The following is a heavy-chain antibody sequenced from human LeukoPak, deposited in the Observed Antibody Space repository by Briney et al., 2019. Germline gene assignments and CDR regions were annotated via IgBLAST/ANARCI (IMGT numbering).Heavy chain of an antibody. D-gene: IGHD3-10*01. V-gene: IGHV3-30*01. CDR3: ARDRGRGVIPYYYMDV. CDR2: ISYDGSNK. Sequence: SGGSLRLSCAASGFTFSSYAMHWVRQAPGKGLEWVAVISYDGSNKCYADSVKGRFTISRDNSKNTLYLQMNSLRAEDTAVYYCARDRGRGVIPYYYMDVWGKGTTVTVSS. CDR1: GFTFSSYA. J-gene: IGHJ6*03.